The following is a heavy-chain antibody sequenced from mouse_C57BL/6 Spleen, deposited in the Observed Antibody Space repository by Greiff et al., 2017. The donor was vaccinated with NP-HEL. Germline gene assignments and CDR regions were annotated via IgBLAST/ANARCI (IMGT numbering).Heavy chain of an antibody. D-gene: IGHD2-1*01. J-gene: IGHJ1*03. Sequence: QVQLQQPGAELVKPGASVKVSCKASGYTFTSYWMHWVKQRPGQGLEWIGRIHPSDSDTNYNQKFKGKATLTVDKSSSTAYMQLSSLTSEDSAVYYCATLYGNSRPYWYFDVWGTGTTVTVSS. CDR2: IHPSDSDT. V-gene: IGHV1-74*01. CDR1: GYTFTSYW. CDR3: ATLYGNSRPYWYFDV.